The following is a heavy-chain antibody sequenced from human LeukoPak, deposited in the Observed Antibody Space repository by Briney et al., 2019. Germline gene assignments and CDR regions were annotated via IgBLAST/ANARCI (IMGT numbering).Heavy chain of an antibody. CDR2: INHSGST. J-gene: IGHJ4*02. Sequence: SETLSLTCAVYGGSFSGYYWNWIRQPPGKGLEWIGEINHSGSTNYNPSLKSRVTISVDTSKNQFPLKLSSVTAADTAVYYCARGRGSSGWYYYWGQGTLVTVSS. D-gene: IGHD6-19*01. CDR3: ARGRGSSGWYYY. V-gene: IGHV4-34*01. CDR1: GGSFSGYY.